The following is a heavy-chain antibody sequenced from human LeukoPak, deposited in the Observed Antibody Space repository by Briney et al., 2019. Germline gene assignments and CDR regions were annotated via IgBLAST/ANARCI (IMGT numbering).Heavy chain of an antibody. Sequence: SVKVSCKASGGTFSSYAISWVRQAPGQGLEWMGGIIPIFGTANYAQKFQGRVTITANESTSTAYMELSSLRSEDTAVYYCARGNSVLMVYAPGYWGQGTLATVSS. CDR1: GGTFSSYA. CDR2: IIPIFGTA. D-gene: IGHD2-8*01. J-gene: IGHJ4*02. V-gene: IGHV1-69*13. CDR3: ARGNSVLMVYAPGY.